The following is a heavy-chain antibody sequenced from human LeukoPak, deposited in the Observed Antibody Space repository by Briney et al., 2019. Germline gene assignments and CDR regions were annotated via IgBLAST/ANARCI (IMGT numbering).Heavy chain of an antibody. Sequence: PSETLSLTCTVSGGSISSYYWSWIRQPPGKGLEWIGYIYYSGSTNYNPSLKSRVTISVDTSKNQFSLKLSSVTAADTAVYYCARDRGGSGSPKAHYYYYYMDVWGKGTTVTVSS. CDR3: ARDRGGSGSPKAHYYYYYMDV. CDR2: IYYSGST. CDR1: GGSISSYY. V-gene: IGHV4-59*01. J-gene: IGHJ6*03. D-gene: IGHD1-26*01.